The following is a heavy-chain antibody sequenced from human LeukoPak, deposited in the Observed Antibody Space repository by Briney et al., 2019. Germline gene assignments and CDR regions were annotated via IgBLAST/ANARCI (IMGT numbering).Heavy chain of an antibody. J-gene: IGHJ4*02. Sequence: ASVKVSCKASGYTFTGYYMHWVRQAPGQGLEWMGWINPNSGGTNYAQKFQSRVTMTRDTSISTAYMELSRLRSDDTAVYYCAREAGDGYNTGPIDYWGQGTLVTVSS. CDR2: INPNSGGT. D-gene: IGHD5-24*01. CDR1: GYTFTGYY. CDR3: AREAGDGYNTGPIDY. V-gene: IGHV1-2*02.